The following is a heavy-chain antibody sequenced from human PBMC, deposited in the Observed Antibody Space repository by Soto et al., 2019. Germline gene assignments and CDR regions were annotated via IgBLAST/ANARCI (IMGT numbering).Heavy chain of an antibody. CDR1: GGSISSYY. J-gene: IGHJ4*02. V-gene: IGHV4-59*01. Sequence: SETLSLTCTVSGGSISSYYWSWIRQPPGKGLEWIGYIYYSGSTNYNPSLKSRVTISVDTSKNQFSLKLSSVTAADTAVYYCARHLYYGDYGYFDYWGQGTLVTVSS. CDR3: ARHLYYGDYGYFDY. CDR2: IYYSGST. D-gene: IGHD4-17*01.